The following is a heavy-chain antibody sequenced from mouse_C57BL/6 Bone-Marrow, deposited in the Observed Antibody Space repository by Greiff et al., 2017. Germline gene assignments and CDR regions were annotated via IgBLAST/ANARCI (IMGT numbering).Heavy chain of an antibody. V-gene: IGHV1-52*01. CDR3: ARDYSNEEYYAMDY. CDR2: IDPSDSET. J-gene: IGHJ4*01. Sequence: QVQLQQPGAELVRPGSSVKLSCKASGYTFTSYWMHWVKQRPIQGLEWIGNIDPSDSETHYNQKFKDKATLTVDKSSSTAYMQLSSLTSEDSAVYYCARDYSNEEYYAMDYWGQGTSVTVSS. D-gene: IGHD2-5*01. CDR1: GYTFTSYW.